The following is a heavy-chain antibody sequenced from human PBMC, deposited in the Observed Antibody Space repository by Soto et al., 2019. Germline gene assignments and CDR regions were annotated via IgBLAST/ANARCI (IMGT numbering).Heavy chain of an antibody. D-gene: IGHD5-18*01. J-gene: IGHJ4*02. CDR2: IYHSGST. V-gene: IGHV4-31*03. Sequence: SETLSLTCTVSGGSISSGSYYWNWIRQHPGKGLEWIGCIYHSGSTYYNPSLKSRVTISVDTSKNQFSLKLSSVTAADTAVYYCARDWGYSYGSFSFFDYWGQGTLVTVSS. CDR3: ARDWGYSYGSFSFFDY. CDR1: GGSISSGSYY.